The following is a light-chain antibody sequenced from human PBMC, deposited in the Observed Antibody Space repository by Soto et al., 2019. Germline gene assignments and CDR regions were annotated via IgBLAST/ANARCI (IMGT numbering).Light chain of an antibody. CDR3: QQSYIVPRA. J-gene: IGKJ1*01. Sequence: DIQMTQSPSSLSASVGDRVTITCRASQSISRYLNWYQHIPGKAPKLLIYAASSLQRGVPSRFSAFGSGTDFTLTISSLQPEDFATYYCQQSYIVPRAFGQGTKVEI. V-gene: IGKV1-39*01. CDR1: QSISRY. CDR2: AAS.